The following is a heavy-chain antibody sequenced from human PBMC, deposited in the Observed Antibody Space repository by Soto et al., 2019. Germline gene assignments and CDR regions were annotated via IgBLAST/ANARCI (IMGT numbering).Heavy chain of an antibody. D-gene: IGHD3-3*01. CDR1: GFSLTTSRLG. Sequence: QINLNESGPAQVKPRQNLTLTCTFSGFSLTTSRLGVGWIRQSPGKAPEWLTLIYWDDDKRYSPSLKRRLTITNDTSKIQVVLTMADLDPADTATYHCAHRVLRTVFGLVTTAAVYFDFWGQGTQVAVSS. CDR3: AHRVLRTVFGLVTTAAVYFDF. J-gene: IGHJ4*02. CDR2: IYWDDDK. V-gene: IGHV2-5*02.